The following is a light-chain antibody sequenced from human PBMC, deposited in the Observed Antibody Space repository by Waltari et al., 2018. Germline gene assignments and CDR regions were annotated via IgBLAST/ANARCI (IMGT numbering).Light chain of an antibody. J-gene: IGKJ4*01. Sequence: AIQVTQSPSSLSASVGDRVTITCRASPELDNWLAWYQQKPGKAPNLLIYGASVLESGVPSRFSGSGSGTDFTLTISSLQPEDFATYYCQQLHSYPRAFGGGPRWRAN. CDR2: GAS. CDR1: PELDNW. V-gene: IGKV1-13*02. CDR3: QQLHSYPRA.